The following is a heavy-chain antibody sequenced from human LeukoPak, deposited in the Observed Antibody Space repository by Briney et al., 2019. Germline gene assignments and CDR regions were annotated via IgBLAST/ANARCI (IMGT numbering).Heavy chain of an antibody. D-gene: IGHD3-22*01. Sequence: PSETLPLTCTVSGGSISSSSYYWGWIRQPPGKGLEWIGSIYYSGSTYYNPSLKSRVTISLDTSKNQFSLKLSSVTAADTAVYYCARHVRYYDSFDYWGQGTLVTVSS. CDR1: GGSISSSSYY. J-gene: IGHJ4*02. V-gene: IGHV4-39*01. CDR3: ARHVRYYDSFDY. CDR2: IYYSGST.